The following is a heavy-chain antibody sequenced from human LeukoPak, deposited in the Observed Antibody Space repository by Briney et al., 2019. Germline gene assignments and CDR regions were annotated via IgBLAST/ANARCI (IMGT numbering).Heavy chain of an antibody. CDR3: AKDLGNWKAEYYFDY. Sequence: PGGSLRLSCAASGFTFSSYGMHWVRQAPGKGLEWVAFIRYDGSNKYYADSVKGRFTISRDNSKNTLYLQMNSLRAEDTAVYYCAKDLGNWKAEYYFDYWGQVTLVTVSS. CDR1: GFTFSSYG. CDR2: IRYDGSNK. V-gene: IGHV3-30*02. D-gene: IGHD1-20*01. J-gene: IGHJ4*02.